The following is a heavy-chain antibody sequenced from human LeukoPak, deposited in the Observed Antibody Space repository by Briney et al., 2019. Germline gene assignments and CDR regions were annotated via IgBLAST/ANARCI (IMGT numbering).Heavy chain of an antibody. CDR2: INHSGST. J-gene: IGHJ4*02. CDR1: GGSFSGCY. V-gene: IGHV4-34*01. D-gene: IGHD2-15*01. Sequence: SETLSLTCAVYGGSFSGCYWSWIRQPPGKGLEWIGEINHSGSTNYNPSLKSRVTISVDTSKNQFSLKLSSVTAADTAVYYCARGGLRSGGSCYINWGQGTLVTVSS. CDR3: ARGGLRSGGSCYIN.